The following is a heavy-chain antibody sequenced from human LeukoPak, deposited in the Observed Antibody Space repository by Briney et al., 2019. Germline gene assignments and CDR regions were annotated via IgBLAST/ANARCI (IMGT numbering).Heavy chain of an antibody. Sequence: PGGSLRLSCAASGFPFSSYEMNWVRQAPGKGLEWVSYISSSGSTIYYADSVKGRFTISRDNAKNSLYLQMNSLRAEDTAVYYCARGPWSYGMDVWGQGTTVTVSS. J-gene: IGHJ6*02. CDR1: GFPFSSYE. V-gene: IGHV3-48*03. D-gene: IGHD2-8*01. CDR2: ISSSGSTI. CDR3: ARGPWSYGMDV.